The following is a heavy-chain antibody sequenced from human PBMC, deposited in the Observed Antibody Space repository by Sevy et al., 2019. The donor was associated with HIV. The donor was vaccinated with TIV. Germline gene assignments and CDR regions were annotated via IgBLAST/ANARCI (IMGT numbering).Heavy chain of an antibody. J-gene: IGHJ4*02. CDR3: ARVRYNYGSYYFDY. CDR1: TFTFSDYY. Sequence: GGSLRLSCAASTFTFSDYYMTWIRQAPGKGLGCVSHISAVGSNIYYADSVKGRFTISRDNAKNSLYLQMNSLRAEDTAVYYCARVRYNYGSYYFDYWGQGTPVTVSS. CDR2: ISAVGSNI. V-gene: IGHV3-11*01. D-gene: IGHD5-18*01.